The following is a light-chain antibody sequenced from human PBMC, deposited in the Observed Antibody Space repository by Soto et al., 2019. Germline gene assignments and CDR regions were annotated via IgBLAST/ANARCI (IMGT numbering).Light chain of an antibody. V-gene: IGKV3-15*01. CDR2: GAS. Sequence: EIVMTQSPATLSVSPGESATLSCKASQTIGTYLAWYQQKPGQAPRLLIYGASTRATGVPARFSGGVSGTEYTLTIRSLQSEDFAIYHCQQYDNLPPWTFGQGTKVEIK. CDR3: QQYDNLPPWT. CDR1: QTIGTY. J-gene: IGKJ1*01.